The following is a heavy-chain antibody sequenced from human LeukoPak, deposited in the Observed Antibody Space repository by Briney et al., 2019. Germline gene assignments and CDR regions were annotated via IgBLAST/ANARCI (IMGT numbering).Heavy chain of an antibody. J-gene: IGHJ4*02. V-gene: IGHV3-48*04. CDR3: ARAGYGSGSYETVVPGY. CDR1: GFTFSSYS. Sequence: GGSLRLSCAASGFTFSSYSMNWVRQAPGKGLEWVSYISSSGSTIYYADSVKGRFTISRDNAKNSLYLQMNSLRAEDTAVYYCARAGYGSGSYETVVPGYWGQGTLVTVSS. CDR2: ISSSGSTI. D-gene: IGHD3-10*01.